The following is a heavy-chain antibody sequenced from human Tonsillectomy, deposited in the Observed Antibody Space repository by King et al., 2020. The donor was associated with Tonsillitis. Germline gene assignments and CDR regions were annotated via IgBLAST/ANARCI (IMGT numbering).Heavy chain of an antibody. Sequence: VQLVESGGGVVQPGRSLRLSCAASGFTFSCCGMHWVRQAPGKGLEWVAVIAYDGSNKFYADSVKGRFTISRDDSKNTLYLQMNSLTTEDTAVYYCARDISGSHSWQHWGQGTVVTVSS. D-gene: IGHD1-26*01. J-gene: IGHJ1*01. V-gene: IGHV3-30*03. CDR3: ARDISGSHSWQH. CDR1: GFTFSCCG. CDR2: IAYDGSNK.